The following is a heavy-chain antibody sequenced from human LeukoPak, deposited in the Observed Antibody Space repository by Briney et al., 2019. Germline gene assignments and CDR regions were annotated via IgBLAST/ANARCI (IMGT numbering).Heavy chain of an antibody. D-gene: IGHD3-10*01. V-gene: IGHV4-39*01. CDR1: GGSISSSTYY. CDR3: ARQLWSHLFDY. J-gene: IGHJ4*02. Sequence: PSETLSLTCSVSGGSISSSTYYWGWIRQPPGKGLEWIGTVYYSGSTYYNPSLKGRVTISVDTSTNQFSLRLSSVTAADTAVYYCARQLWSHLFDYWGQGTLVTFSS. CDR2: VYYSGST.